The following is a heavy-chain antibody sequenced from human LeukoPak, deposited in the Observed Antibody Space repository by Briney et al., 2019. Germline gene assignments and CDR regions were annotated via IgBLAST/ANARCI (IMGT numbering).Heavy chain of an antibody. V-gene: IGHV1-18*01. CDR2: ISAYNGNT. CDR3: ARDGNDYGDYSYYYGMDV. D-gene: IGHD4-17*01. CDR1: GYTFTSYG. J-gene: IGHJ6*04. Sequence: ASVKVSCKASGYTFTSYGISWVRQAPGQGLEWMGWISAYNGNTNYAQKLQGRVTMTTDTPTSTAYMELRSLRSDDTAGYYCARDGNDYGDYSYYYGMDVWGKGTTVTVSS.